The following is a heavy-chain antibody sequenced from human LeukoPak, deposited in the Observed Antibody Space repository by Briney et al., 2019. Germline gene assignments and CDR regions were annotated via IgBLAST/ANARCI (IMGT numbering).Heavy chain of an antibody. D-gene: IGHD3-22*01. CDR3: AREGRYYDSSGYYDP. CDR1: GGSISSYY. CDR2: IYTSGST. J-gene: IGHJ5*02. Sequence: SETLSLTCTVSGGSISSYYWSWIRQPAGKGLEWIGRIYTSGSTNYNPSLKSRVTISVDTSKNQFSLKLSSVTAADTAVYYRAREGRYYDSSGYYDPWGQGTLVTVSS. V-gene: IGHV4-4*07.